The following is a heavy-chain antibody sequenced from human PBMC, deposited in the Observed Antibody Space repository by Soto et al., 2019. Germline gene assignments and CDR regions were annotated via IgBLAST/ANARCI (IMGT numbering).Heavy chain of an antibody. Sequence: QVQLVQSGAEVKKPGASVKVSCKASGYTFTGYYMYWVRQAPGQGLEWMGWINPNSGGTNYAQKFQGWVTMTRDTSISTAYMELSRLRSDDTAVYYCARDSDIVGATFPDYWGQGTLVTVSS. V-gene: IGHV1-2*04. D-gene: IGHD1-26*01. CDR3: ARDSDIVGATFPDY. CDR2: INPNSGGT. CDR1: GYTFTGYY. J-gene: IGHJ4*02.